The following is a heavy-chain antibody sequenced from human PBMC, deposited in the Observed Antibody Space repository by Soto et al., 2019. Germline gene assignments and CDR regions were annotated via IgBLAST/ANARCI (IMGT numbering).Heavy chain of an antibody. CDR1: GDSISSVNW. V-gene: IGHV4-4*02. D-gene: IGHD3-22*01. CDR3: ARVYYYDSGGSDGAFDI. J-gene: IGHJ3*02. Sequence: ASETLSLTWAVSGDSISSVNWVGWGRQSPGQGLEWIGDIYHTGITNYNPSLQSRVTISVDKFKNEFSLNLTSVTAADTAVYYCARVYYYDSGGSDGAFDIWGQGTMVTVSS. CDR2: IYHTGIT.